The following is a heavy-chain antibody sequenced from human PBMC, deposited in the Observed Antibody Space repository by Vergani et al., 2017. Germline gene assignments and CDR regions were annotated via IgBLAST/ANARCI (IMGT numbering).Heavy chain of an antibody. CDR3: ARGRQAYYEFWSGYFSQDGWVRKDDAFDI. CDR1: GGSISSSSYY. D-gene: IGHD3-3*01. V-gene: IGHV4-39*01. Sequence: QLQLQESGPGLVKPSETLSLTCTVSGGSISSSSYYWGWIRQPPGKGLEWIGSIYYSGSTYYNPSLKSRVTISGDTSKNQFSLKLSSVTAADTAVYYCARGRQAYYEFWSGYFSQDGWVRKDDAFDIWGQGTMVTVSS. J-gene: IGHJ3*02. CDR2: IYYSGST.